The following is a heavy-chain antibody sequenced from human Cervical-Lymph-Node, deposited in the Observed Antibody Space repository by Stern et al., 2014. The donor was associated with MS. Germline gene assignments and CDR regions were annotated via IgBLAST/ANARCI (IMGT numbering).Heavy chain of an antibody. Sequence: VQLVEAGGGMVQPGKSLRLSCEASGFTFSDYNMHWVRQAPGKGLRWVGVISKDGSSQYYSDPVKGRFIISRDNSKNTLYLQMNSLRGDDTALYYCVRGPLDSGKYLLGFDYWGQGTLVTVSS. CDR1: GFTFSDYN. D-gene: IGHD1-26*01. J-gene: IGHJ4*02. CDR3: VRGPLDSGKYLLGFDY. CDR2: ISKDGSSQ. V-gene: IGHV3-30-3*01.